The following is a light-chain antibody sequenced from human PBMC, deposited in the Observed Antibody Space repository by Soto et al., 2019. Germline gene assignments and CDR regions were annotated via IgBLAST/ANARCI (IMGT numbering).Light chain of an antibody. CDR2: GAS. CDR1: QSLRSSY. Sequence: EVVLTQSPNTLSLSPGERATLSCWASQSLRSSYLAWYQRKPGQAPRLLMFGASRRATGIPDRFNGSGSGTHFLLTISRLDPEDVAVYYCHQHGTSPYTFGQGTVLEIK. V-gene: IGKV3-20*01. CDR3: HQHGTSPYT. J-gene: IGKJ2*01.